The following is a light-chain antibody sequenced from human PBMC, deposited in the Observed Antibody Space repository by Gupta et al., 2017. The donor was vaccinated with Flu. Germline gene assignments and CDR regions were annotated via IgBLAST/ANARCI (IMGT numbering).Light chain of an antibody. CDR2: NVS. CDR3: KKGTHWPRT. J-gene: IGKJ2*02. V-gene: IGKV2-30*02. Sequence: DVVMTQSPLSLPVTLGQPAPIACRSSQSLVHSDGNSYLNWFHQRPGQSPRRLIFNVSNRESGVPDRFTGSGSGTDFTLKIRRVEAEDVGVYYGKKGTHWPRTFGQGTKLEMK. CDR1: QSLVHSDGNSY.